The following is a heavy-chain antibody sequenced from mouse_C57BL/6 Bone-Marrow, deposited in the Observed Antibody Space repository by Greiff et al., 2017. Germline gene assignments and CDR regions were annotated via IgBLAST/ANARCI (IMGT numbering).Heavy chain of an antibody. V-gene: IGHV1-81*01. CDR2: IYPRSGNT. J-gene: IGHJ2*01. CDR1: GYTFTGYG. D-gene: IGHD2-5*01. CDR3: ARDYSNYPRPYYFDY. Sequence: VKLVESGAELARPGASVKLSCKASGYTFTGYGISWVKQRTGQGLEWIGEIYPRSGNTYYNEKFKGKATLTADKSSSTAYMGLRSLTLEDSAAYFCARDYSNYPRPYYFDYWGQGTTLTVSA.